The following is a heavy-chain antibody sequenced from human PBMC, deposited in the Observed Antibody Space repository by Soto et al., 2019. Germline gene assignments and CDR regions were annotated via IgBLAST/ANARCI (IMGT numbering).Heavy chain of an antibody. D-gene: IGHD2-21*02. V-gene: IGHV1-46*01. J-gene: IGHJ5*02. CDR2: INPSGGST. CDR3: AKDNSLHWFDP. CDR1: GYTFTSYY. Sequence: ASVKVSCKASGYTFTSYYMHWVRQAPGQGLEWMGIINPSGGSTSYAQKFQGRVTMTRDTSTSTVYMELSSLRAEDTATYYCAKDNSLHWFDPWGQGTLVTVSS.